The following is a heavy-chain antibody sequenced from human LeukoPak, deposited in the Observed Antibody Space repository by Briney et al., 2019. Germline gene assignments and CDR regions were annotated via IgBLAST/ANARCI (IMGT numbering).Heavy chain of an antibody. J-gene: IGHJ4*02. Sequence: QPGRSLRLSCAASGFTFSSYGMHWVRQAPGKGLEWVAVIWYDGSNKYYADSVKGCFTISRDNSKNTLYLQMNSLRAEDTAVYYCARERRYSSGWYGGFTTDYWGQGTLVTVSS. D-gene: IGHD6-19*01. V-gene: IGHV3-33*01. CDR3: ARERRYSSGWYGGFTTDY. CDR1: GFTFSSYG. CDR2: IWYDGSNK.